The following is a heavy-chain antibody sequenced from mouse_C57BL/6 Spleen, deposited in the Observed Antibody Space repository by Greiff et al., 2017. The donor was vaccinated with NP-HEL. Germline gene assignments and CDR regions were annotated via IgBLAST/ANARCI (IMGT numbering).Heavy chain of an antibody. V-gene: IGHV1-64*01. CDR3: ARNYDYRFDY. CDR2: IHPNSGST. Sequence: QVQLQQPGAELVKPGASVKLSCKASGYTFTSYWMHWVKQRPGQGPEWIGMIHPNSGSTNYNEKFKSKATLTVDKSSSTAYMQLSSLTSEDSSVYYFARNYDYRFDYWGQGTTLTVAS. D-gene: IGHD2-4*01. CDR1: GYTFTSYW. J-gene: IGHJ2*01.